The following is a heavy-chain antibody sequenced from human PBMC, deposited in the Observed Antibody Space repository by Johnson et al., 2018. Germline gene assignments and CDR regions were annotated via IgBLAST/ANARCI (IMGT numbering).Heavy chain of an antibody. D-gene: IGHD4-23*01. CDR1: EGTFTSYS. Sequence: QVQLVQSGAEVKKPGSSVKVSCKASEGTFTSYSANWVRQSPGQGLEWMGGIIPILGTANYAQRFQGRLTITVDESRSTAYMELSSLRSNDTAVYYCAGLTVGQCTRYKFYGLEVWGQGTTVTVSS. CDR2: IIPILGTA. CDR3: AGLTVGQCTRYKFYGLEV. V-gene: IGHV1-69*16. J-gene: IGHJ6*02.